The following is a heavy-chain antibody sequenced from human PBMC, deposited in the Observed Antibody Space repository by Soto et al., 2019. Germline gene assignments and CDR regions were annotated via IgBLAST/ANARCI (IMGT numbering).Heavy chain of an antibody. V-gene: IGHV3-33*01. J-gene: IGHJ6*02. CDR1: GFTFSSYG. D-gene: IGHD3-10*01. Sequence: PGGSLRLSCAASGFTFSSYGMHWVRQAPGKGLEWVVVIWYDGSNKYYADSVKGRFTISRDNSKNTLYLQMNSLRAEDTAVYYCARETDRVRGVSQYYYYGMDVWGQGTTVTVSS. CDR2: IWYDGSNK. CDR3: ARETDRVRGVSQYYYYGMDV.